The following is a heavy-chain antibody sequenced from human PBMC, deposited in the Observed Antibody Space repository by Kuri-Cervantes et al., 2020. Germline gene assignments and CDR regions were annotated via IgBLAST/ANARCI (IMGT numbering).Heavy chain of an antibody. Sequence: ASVKVSCKASGYTFTSYAMNWVRQAPGQGLEWMGWISAYNGNTNYAQKLQGRVTMTTDTSTSTAYMELRSLRSDDTAVYYCARDLRPYYGSGSYYNGDPAYWGQGTLVTVSS. CDR3: ARDLRPYYGSGSYYNGDPAY. J-gene: IGHJ4*02. CDR1: GYTFTSYA. V-gene: IGHV1-18*01. CDR2: ISAYNGNT. D-gene: IGHD3-10*01.